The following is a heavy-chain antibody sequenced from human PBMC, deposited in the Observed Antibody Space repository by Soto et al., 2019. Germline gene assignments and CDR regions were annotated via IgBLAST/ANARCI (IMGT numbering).Heavy chain of an antibody. J-gene: IGHJ4*02. CDR3: AKEVSLGSTVDLGY. V-gene: IGHV3-23*01. CDR2: ISGSGGST. CDR1: VFTCSIFA. Sequence: PGGGRRLSCAASVFTCSIFAMDWVQQSPGKGLEWVSTISGSGGSTYYADAVKGRFTISRDNSMGTLYLQMKSLRVEDTAIYYCAKEVSLGSTVDLGYWGQGALVTVSS. D-gene: IGHD7-27*01.